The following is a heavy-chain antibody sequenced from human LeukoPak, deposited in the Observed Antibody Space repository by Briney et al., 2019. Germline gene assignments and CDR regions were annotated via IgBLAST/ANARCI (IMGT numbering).Heavy chain of an antibody. J-gene: IGHJ5*02. V-gene: IGHV4-59*08. CDR3: ARLLADNWFDP. CDR2: IYYGVST. Sequence: PSETLSLTCTVSGGSISSYYWSWIRQPPGKGLECVGYIYYGVSTNYNPSLKSRVTISLDTSKKQISLKVRSVTAADTAIYYCARLLADNWFDPWGQGTLVTVSS. D-gene: IGHD6-13*01. CDR1: GGSISSYY.